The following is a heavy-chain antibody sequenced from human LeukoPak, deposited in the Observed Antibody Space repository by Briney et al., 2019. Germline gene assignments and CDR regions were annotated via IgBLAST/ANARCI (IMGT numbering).Heavy chain of an antibody. CDR2: IYYSGST. V-gene: IGHV4-59*01. CDR3: ARGRGAPRTFDY. CDR1: GGSISSYY. J-gene: IGHJ4*02. D-gene: IGHD3-16*01. Sequence: PSETLSLTCTVSGGSISSYYWSWIRQPPGKGLEWIGYIYYSGSTNYNPSLKSRVTISVDTSKNQFSLKLSSVAAADTAVYYCARGRGAPRTFDYRGQGTLVTVSS.